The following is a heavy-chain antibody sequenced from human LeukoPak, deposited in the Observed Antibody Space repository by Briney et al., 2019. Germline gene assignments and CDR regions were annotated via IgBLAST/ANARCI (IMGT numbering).Heavy chain of an antibody. CDR1: GFTFNTHG. D-gene: IGHD2-2*01. Sequence: GGSLRLSCAASGFTFNTHGMHWVRQAPGKGLEWISYVGISSGNTKYADSVKGRFTISGDKAKNSLYLQMNSLRVEDTAVYYCARDTKYAFDNWGQGTLVTVSS. CDR3: ARDTKYAFDN. CDR2: VGISSGNT. V-gene: IGHV3-48*01. J-gene: IGHJ4*02.